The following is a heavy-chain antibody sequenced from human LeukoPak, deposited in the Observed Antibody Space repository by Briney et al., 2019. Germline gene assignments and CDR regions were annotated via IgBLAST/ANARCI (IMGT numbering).Heavy chain of an antibody. CDR2: IYHSGST. CDR3: ARYCSGGSCYRSFSTFDC. D-gene: IGHD2-15*01. J-gene: IGHJ4*02. Sequence: SXTLSLTCAVYGGSFSGYYWSWIRQPPGKGLEWIGSIYHSGSTYYNASLKSGVTISVDTSKKQFSLKRRSVDATEAAVYYCARYCSGGSCYRSFSTFDCWGQGTLVTVSP. CDR1: GGSFSGYY. V-gene: IGHV4-34*01.